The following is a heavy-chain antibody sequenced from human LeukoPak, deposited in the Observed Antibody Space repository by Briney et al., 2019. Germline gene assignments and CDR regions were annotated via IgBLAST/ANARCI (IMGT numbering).Heavy chain of an antibody. CDR3: ARDPYNGYYGDDYYYYMDV. CDR2: IKEDRSKR. D-gene: IGHD4-17*01. V-gene: IGHV3-7*01. Sequence: GGSLRLSCAASGFTFSSYWMSWVRQAPGKGLEWVANIKEDRSKRYYVDSVKGRFTISRDNAKKLVYLQMNSLRAEDTAVYYCARDPYNGYYGDDYYYYMDVWGKGTTVTISS. CDR1: GFTFSSYW. J-gene: IGHJ6*03.